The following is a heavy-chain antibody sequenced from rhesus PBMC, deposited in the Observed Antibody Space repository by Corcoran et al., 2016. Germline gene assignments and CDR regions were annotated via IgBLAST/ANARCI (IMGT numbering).Heavy chain of an antibody. CDR3: ARGVYYSSYFDY. CDR2: ISGSSGST. J-gene: IGHJ4*01. CDR1: GGSVSSSNW. D-gene: IGHD3-9*01. Sequence: QVQLQESGPGLVKPSETVSLTCAVSGGSVSSSNWWSWIRQPPGKGLEWIGYISGSSGSTYYNPSLKSRVTISTDTSKNQFSLKLSSVTAADTAVYYCARGVYYSSYFDYWGQGVLVTVSS. V-gene: IGHV4-65*01.